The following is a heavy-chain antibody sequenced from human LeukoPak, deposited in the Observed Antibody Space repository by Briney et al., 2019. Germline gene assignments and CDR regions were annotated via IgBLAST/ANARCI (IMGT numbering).Heavy chain of an antibody. J-gene: IGHJ6*02. D-gene: IGHD1-26*01. V-gene: IGHV1-69*13. CDR1: GDTFSSYL. Sequence: GASVKVSCKASGDTFSSYLINWVRQAPGQGLEWMGGIIPLSHTTSYAQKFQGGVTITADESTSTAYMELSRLRSDDTAVYYCAREKWVPPYYFYGMDVWGLGTTLTVSS. CDR2: IIPLSHTT. CDR3: AREKWVPPYYFYGMDV.